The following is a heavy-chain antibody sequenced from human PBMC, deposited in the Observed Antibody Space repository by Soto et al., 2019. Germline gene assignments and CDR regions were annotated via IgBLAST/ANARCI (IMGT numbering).Heavy chain of an antibody. CDR2: INPSGGST. J-gene: IGHJ4*02. CDR1: GYTFTSYY. Sequence: ASVKVSCKASGYTFTSYYMHWVRQAPGQGLEWMGIINPSGGSTSYAQKFQGRVTMTEDTSTDTAYMELSSLRSEDTAVYYCATDYYDSSGYYSFDYWGQGTLVTVSS. V-gene: IGHV1-46*01. CDR3: ATDYYDSSGYYSFDY. D-gene: IGHD3-22*01.